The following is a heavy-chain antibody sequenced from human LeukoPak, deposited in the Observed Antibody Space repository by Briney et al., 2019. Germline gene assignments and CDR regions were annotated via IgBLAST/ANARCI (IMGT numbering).Heavy chain of an antibody. CDR3: ARVLYYYDSSGYYSYLDY. CDR2: ISSSSSYI. J-gene: IGHJ4*02. D-gene: IGHD3-22*01. V-gene: IGHV3-21*01. CDR1: GFTFSSYS. Sequence: GGSLRLSCAASGFTFSSYSMNWVRQALGKGLEWVSSISSSSSYIYYADSVKGRFTISRDNAKNSLYLQMNSLRAEDTAVYYCARVLYYYDSSGYYSYLDYWGQGTLVTVSS.